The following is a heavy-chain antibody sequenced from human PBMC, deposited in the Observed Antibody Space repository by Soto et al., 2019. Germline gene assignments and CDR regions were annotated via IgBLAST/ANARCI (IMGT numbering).Heavy chain of an antibody. CDR2: INPGDSDT. D-gene: IGHD3-22*01. Sequence: PGESLKISCKGSGYSFTSFWIGWVRQMPGKGLEWMGIINPGDSDTRYSPSFEGQVALSADKSISTAYLQWSSLKAADTAMYYCVGPDSNGWYDSWGQGTLVTVSS. V-gene: IGHV5-51*01. CDR1: GYSFTSFW. CDR3: VGPDSNGWYDS. J-gene: IGHJ5*01.